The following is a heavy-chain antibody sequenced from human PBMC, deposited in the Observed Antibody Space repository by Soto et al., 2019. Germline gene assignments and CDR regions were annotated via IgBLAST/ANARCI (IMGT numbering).Heavy chain of an antibody. D-gene: IGHD2-2*03. CDR1: GFTFRSYA. V-gene: IGHV3-30-3*01. CDR2: ISYDENNR. Sequence: QVQLVESGGGVVQPGRSLRLSCAASGFTFRSYAMHWVRQAPGKGLEWMATISYDENNRYYTDSVKGRFTISRDNSKNTVYLQVNSLRDEDTAVYYCARAMDIGMASKDNWFDPWGQGTLVTVSS. J-gene: IGHJ5*02. CDR3: ARAMDIGMASKDNWFDP.